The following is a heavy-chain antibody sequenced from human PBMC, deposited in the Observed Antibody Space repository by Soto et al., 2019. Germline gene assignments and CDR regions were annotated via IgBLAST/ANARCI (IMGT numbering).Heavy chain of an antibody. D-gene: IGHD3-9*01. CDR1: GFTFNNYG. V-gene: IGHV3-30*18. CDR2: ISYDGNTK. J-gene: IGHJ4*02. Sequence: QVQLVESGGGVVQPGRSLRLSCVASGFTFNNYGIHWVRQAPGKGLEWVTVISYDGNTKYYADSVKGRFTISRDNSKNTVYLQLNSLSTEDTAVYYCVKDYYDTLAGYYGPDYWGQGTLVTVSS. CDR3: VKDYYDTLAGYYGPDY.